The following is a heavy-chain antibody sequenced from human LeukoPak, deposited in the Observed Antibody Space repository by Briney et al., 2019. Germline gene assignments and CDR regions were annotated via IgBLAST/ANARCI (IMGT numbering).Heavy chain of an antibody. CDR1: SGSISSYY. CDR2: IHYSGNT. Sequence: SETLSLTCTVSSGSISSYYWSWIRQPPGKGLEWIGHIHYSGNTNYNPSLKSRVTISVDTSKNQFSLKLSSVTAADTAVYYCARQGYSSGSYYFDYWGQGTLVTVSS. V-gene: IGHV4-59*01. CDR3: ARQGYSSGSYYFDY. D-gene: IGHD6-19*01. J-gene: IGHJ4*02.